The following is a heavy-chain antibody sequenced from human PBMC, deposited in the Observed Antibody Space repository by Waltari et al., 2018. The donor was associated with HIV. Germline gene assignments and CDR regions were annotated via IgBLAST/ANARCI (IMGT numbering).Heavy chain of an antibody. CDR2: IGGIDGNR. Sequence: EVQLFESGGGLVQPGGSLRLSCEASGFTFRIYAMPWVRQAPGKGLEWVSIIGGIDGNRWYADSVKGRFTISRDNSKNTVYLQMNSLRAEDTGVYYCARRGGRAADGTARIDDWGQGTLVTVSS. CDR3: ARRGGRAADGTARIDD. CDR1: GFTFRIYA. D-gene: IGHD6-13*01. J-gene: IGHJ4*02. V-gene: IGHV3-23*01.